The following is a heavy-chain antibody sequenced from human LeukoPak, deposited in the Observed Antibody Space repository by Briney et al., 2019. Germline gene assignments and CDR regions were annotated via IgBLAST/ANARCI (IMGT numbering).Heavy chain of an antibody. Sequence: SETLSLTCTVSGGSISSYYWSWIRQPAGKGLEWIGRIYTSGSTNYNPSLKSRVTMSVDTSKNQFSLKLSSVTAADTAVYYCAREVKALGSYRYYYYYYYMDVWGKGTTVTIS. CDR2: IYTSGST. D-gene: IGHD1-26*01. CDR3: AREVKALGSYRYYYYYYYMDV. CDR1: GGSISSYY. J-gene: IGHJ6*03. V-gene: IGHV4-4*07.